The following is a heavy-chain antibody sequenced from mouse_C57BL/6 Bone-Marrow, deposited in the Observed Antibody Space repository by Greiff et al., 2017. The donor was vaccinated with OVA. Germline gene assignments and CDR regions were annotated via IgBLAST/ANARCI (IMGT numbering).Heavy chain of an antibody. CDR2: IVPEDGDT. CDR1: GFNITDYY. Sequence: VQLQQSGAELVRPGASVKLSCTASGFNITDYYMHWVKQRPEQGLEWIGRIVPEDGDTEYAPKFQGKATMTADTSSNTAYLQLSSLTSEDTAVYYCTCYYGSSLYYYAMDYWGQGTSVTVSS. V-gene: IGHV14-1*01. D-gene: IGHD1-1*01. CDR3: TCYYGSSLYYYAMDY. J-gene: IGHJ4*01.